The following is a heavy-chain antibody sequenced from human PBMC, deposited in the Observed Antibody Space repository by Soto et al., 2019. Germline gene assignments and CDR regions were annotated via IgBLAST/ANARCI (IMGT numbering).Heavy chain of an antibody. CDR3: AKGAWSYCRGGSCYYFDY. CDR1: GYTFTGYA. J-gene: IGHJ4*02. V-gene: IGHV1-3*01. Sequence: QVQLVQSGSELKKPGASVKVSCKASGYTFTGYAMHWVRQAPGQRLEWMGWINAGNGNTKYSQKFQGRFTITRDTSASAAYMGMSSLRSEDTAVYYCAKGAWSYCRGGSCYYFDYWGQGTVVTVSS. CDR2: INAGNGNT. D-gene: IGHD2-15*01.